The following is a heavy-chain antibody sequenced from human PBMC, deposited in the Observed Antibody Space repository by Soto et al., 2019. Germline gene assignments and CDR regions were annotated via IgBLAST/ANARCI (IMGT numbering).Heavy chain of an antibody. D-gene: IGHD3-16*01. CDR3: ASRSRPPDRDGGDYYGMDV. V-gene: IGHV5-51*01. CDR1: GYSFTSYW. CDR2: IYPGDSDT. J-gene: IGHJ6*02. Sequence: PGESLKISCKGSGYSFTSYWIGWVRQMPGKGLEWMGIIYPGDSDTRYSPSFQGQVTISADKSISTAYLQWSSLKASDTAMYYCASRSRPPDRDGGDYYGMDVWGQGTTVTVAS.